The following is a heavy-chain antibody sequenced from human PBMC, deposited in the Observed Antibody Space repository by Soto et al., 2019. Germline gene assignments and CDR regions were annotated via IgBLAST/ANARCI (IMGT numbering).Heavy chain of an antibody. CDR2: SSGRTAAT. D-gene: IGHD6-19*01. CDR3: ATGSFGTGWYW. J-gene: IGHJ4*02. Sequence: GGSLRLSCASSGFAFSNYGMNWIRQAPGKGLEWVSGSSGRTAATYYADSVKGRFTISRDNSKNPLYLQMNSLRAEDTAVSYCATGSFGTGWYWWGQGTLVTVSP. V-gene: IGHV3-23*01. CDR1: GFAFSNYG.